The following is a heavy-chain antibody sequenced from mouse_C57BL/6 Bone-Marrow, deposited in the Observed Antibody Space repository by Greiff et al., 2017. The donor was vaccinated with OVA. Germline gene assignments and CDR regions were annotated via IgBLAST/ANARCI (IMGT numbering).Heavy chain of an antibody. V-gene: IGHV1-4*01. Sequence: VQLQQSGAELARPGASVKMSCKASGYTFTSYTIHWVKQRPGQGLEWIGYIDHTNDYTNYNQKFKGKATLTADKSSSTAYMQLSSLTSEDSAVYYCTRGYYFDYWGQGTTLTVSS. CDR1: GYTFTSYT. J-gene: IGHJ2*01. CDR2: IDHTNDYT. CDR3: TRGYYFDY.